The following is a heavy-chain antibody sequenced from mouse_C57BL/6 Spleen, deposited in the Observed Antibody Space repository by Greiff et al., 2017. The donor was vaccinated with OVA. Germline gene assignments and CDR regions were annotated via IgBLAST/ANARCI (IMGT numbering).Heavy chain of an antibody. CDR1: GFTFSSYA. CDR3: ARASNWDVTGYFDY. V-gene: IGHV5-4*03. Sequence: EVMLVESGGGLVKPGGSLKLSCAASGFTFSSYAMSWVRQTPEKRLEWVATISDGGSYTYYPDNVKGRFTISRDNAKNNLYLQMSHLKSEDTAMYYCARASNWDVTGYFDYWGQGTTLTVSS. D-gene: IGHD4-1*01. CDR2: ISDGGSYT. J-gene: IGHJ2*01.